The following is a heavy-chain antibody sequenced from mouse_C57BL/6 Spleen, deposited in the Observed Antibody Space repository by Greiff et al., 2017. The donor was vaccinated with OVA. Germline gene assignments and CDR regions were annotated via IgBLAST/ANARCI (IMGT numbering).Heavy chain of an antibody. CDR1: GYAFTNYL. D-gene: IGHD2-2*01. J-gene: IGHJ2*01. Sequence: QVQLQQSGAELVRPGTSVKVSCKASGYAFTNYLIEWVKQRPGQGLEWIGVINPGSGGTNYNEKFKGKATLTADKSSSTASLQLSSLTSEYSAVYFGARKWLAYFDYWGQGTTLTVSS. CDR2: INPGSGGT. V-gene: IGHV1-54*01. CDR3: ARKWLAYFDY.